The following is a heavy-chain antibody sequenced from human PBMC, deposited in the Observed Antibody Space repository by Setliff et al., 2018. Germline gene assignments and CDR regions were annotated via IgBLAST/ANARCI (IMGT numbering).Heavy chain of an antibody. V-gene: IGHV4-39*01. Sequence: SETLSLTCTVSGGSISSSSYYWGWIRQPPGKGLEWIGSIYYSGSTYYNPSLKSRVTISVDTSKNQFSLKPSSVTAADTAVYYCARRGRGSSWFDTLFDYWGQGTLVTVSS. CDR3: ARRGRGSSWFDTLFDY. J-gene: IGHJ4*02. CDR1: GGSISSSSYY. D-gene: IGHD6-13*01. CDR2: IYYSGST.